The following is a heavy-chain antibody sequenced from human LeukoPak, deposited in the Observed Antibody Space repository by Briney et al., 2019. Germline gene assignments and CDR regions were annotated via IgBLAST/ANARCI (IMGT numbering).Heavy chain of an antibody. V-gene: IGHV4-39*01. J-gene: IGHJ5*02. CDR2: IYYSGST. Sequence: SETLSLTCTVSGGSISSSSYYWGWIRQPPGKGLEWIGSIYYSGSTYYNPSLKSRVTISVDTSKNQFSLKLSSVTAADTAVYYCARRRVDVVAATEYNWFGPWGQGTLVTVSS. CDR1: GGSISSSSYY. CDR3: ARRRVDVVAATEYNWFGP. D-gene: IGHD6-19*01.